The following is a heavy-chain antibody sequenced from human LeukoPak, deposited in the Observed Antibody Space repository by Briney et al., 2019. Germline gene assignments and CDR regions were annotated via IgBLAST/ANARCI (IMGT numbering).Heavy chain of an antibody. V-gene: IGHV1-69*13. CDR2: IIPIFGTA. Sequence: SVKVSCKASGGTFSSYAISWVRQAPGQGLEWMGGIIPIFGTANYAQKFQGRVTITADESASTAYMELSSLRSEDTAVYYCARAPTHSGYDPYYFDYWGQGTLVTVSS. CDR3: ARAPTHSGYDPYYFDY. D-gene: IGHD5-12*01. CDR1: GGTFSSYA. J-gene: IGHJ4*02.